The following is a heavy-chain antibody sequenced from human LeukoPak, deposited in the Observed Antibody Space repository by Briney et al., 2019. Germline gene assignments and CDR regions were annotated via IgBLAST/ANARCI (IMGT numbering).Heavy chain of an antibody. CDR2: ISWNSGSI. V-gene: IGHV3-9*01. CDR1: GFTFDDYA. CDR3: AKDQAYDILTGYIYFQH. D-gene: IGHD3-9*01. J-gene: IGHJ1*01. Sequence: GGSLRLSCAASGFTFDDYAMHWVRQAPGKGLEWVSGISWNSGSIGYADSVKGRFTISRDNAKNSLYLQMNSLRAEDTALYYCAKDQAYDILTGYIYFQHWGQGTLVTVSS.